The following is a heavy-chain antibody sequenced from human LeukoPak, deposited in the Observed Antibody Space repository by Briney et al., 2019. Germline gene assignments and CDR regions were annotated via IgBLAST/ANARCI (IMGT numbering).Heavy chain of an antibody. V-gene: IGHV1-46*01. J-gene: IGHJ4*02. CDR2: INPSGGST. D-gene: IGHD3-22*01. CDR3: ARTTQDYYDSSGPWDY. Sequence: ASVKVSCKASGYTFTSYYMHWVRQAPGQGLEWMGIINPSGGSTSYAQKFQGRVTMTRDTSTSTVYMELSSLRSEDTAVYYCARTTQDYYDSSGPWDYWGQGTLVTVSS. CDR1: GYTFTSYY.